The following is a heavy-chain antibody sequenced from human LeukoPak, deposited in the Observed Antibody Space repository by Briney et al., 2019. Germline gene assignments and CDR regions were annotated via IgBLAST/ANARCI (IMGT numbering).Heavy chain of an antibody. D-gene: IGHD4-17*01. CDR1: GFPFSAAA. CDR2: ILSTGTT. Sequence: GGSLRLSCAASGFPFSAAAMTWVRQAPGKGLEWVSHILSTGTTYYADSVRGRFTISRDNSKNTLYLLMTSLRADDTAVYYCATVKYDYGDPVGWFDPWGQGTLVTVSS. V-gene: IGHV3-23*01. J-gene: IGHJ5*02. CDR3: ATVKYDYGDPVGWFDP.